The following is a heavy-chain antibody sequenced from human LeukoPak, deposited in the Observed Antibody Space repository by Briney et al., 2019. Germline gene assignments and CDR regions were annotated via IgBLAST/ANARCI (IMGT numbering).Heavy chain of an antibody. Sequence: ASVKVSCKASGYTFNSYGITWVRQAPGQGLEWVGWISAYNGYTNYARKFQGRVNLTTDTSTSTAHMDLRSLRSDDTAVYFCARDMSHYGSGSYHWGQGTLVTVSS. D-gene: IGHD3-10*01. J-gene: IGHJ4*02. CDR3: ARDMSHYGSGSYH. CDR2: ISAYNGYT. CDR1: GYTFNSYG. V-gene: IGHV1-18*04.